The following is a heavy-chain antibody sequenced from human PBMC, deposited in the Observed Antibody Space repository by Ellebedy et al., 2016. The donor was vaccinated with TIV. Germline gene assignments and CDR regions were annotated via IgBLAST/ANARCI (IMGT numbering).Heavy chain of an antibody. CDR2: LWSDGSNK. D-gene: IGHD3-10*01. CDR1: GFTFSSYW. Sequence: GGSLRLSXAASGFTFSSYWMSWVRQAPGKGLEWVAVLWSDGSNKAYADSVKGRFTISRDTSKNTLYLQMNSLRAEDTAVYYCARHDYGSGSYYSPEFDYWGQGTLVTVSS. CDR3: ARHDYGSGSYYSPEFDY. J-gene: IGHJ4*02. V-gene: IGHV3-33*08.